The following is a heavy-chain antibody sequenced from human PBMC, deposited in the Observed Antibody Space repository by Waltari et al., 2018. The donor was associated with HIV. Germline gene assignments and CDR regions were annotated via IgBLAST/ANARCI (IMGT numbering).Heavy chain of an antibody. V-gene: IGHV3-30*03. CDR1: GFSFSSYG. D-gene: IGHD2-21*02. CDR2: RSYDGSNK. J-gene: IGHJ5*02. CDR3: AIDYFVVVTAAGPFDP. Sequence: QVKLVESGGGLVQPGRSLRLSCAASGFSFSSYGMHWVRQDPGKGLEWVAVRSYDGSNKYCADSVKGRVTISRDKSKITLYLQMNSLRAEDTAVYYCAIDYFVVVTAAGPFDPWGQGTMVTVSS.